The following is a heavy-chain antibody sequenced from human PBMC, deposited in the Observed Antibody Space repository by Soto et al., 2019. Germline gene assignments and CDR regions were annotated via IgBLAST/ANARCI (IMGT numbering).Heavy chain of an antibody. J-gene: IGHJ6*02. CDR1: GGSVSSGSYY. CDR3: ARDRTSWGYYYYGMDV. Sequence: SDPLSLTCTVSGGSVSSGSYYWSWIRQPPGKGLEWIGYIYYSGSTNYNPSLKSRVTISVDTSKNQFSLKLSSVTAADTAVYYCARDRTSWGYYYYGMDVWGQGTTVTVSS. D-gene: IGHD2-2*01. CDR2: IYYSGST. V-gene: IGHV4-61*01.